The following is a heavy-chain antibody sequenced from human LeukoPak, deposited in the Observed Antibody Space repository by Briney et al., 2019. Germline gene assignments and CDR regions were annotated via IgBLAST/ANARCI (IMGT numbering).Heavy chain of an antibody. D-gene: IGHD6-13*01. V-gene: IGHV4-59*01. CDR3: ARGVYIAAAQYGY. CDR2: IYYSGTT. J-gene: IGHJ4*02. CDR1: SGSITSYY. Sequence: SETWSLTCIVASGSITSYYWRWIRQPAGMGLNWIGYIYYSGTTNYTPSLKSRVTISVDTSKNQFSLKLSSVTAADTAVYYCARGVYIAAAQYGYWGQGTLVTVSS.